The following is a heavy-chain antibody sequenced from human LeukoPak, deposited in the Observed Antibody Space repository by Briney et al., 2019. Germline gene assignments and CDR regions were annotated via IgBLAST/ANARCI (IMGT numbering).Heavy chain of an antibody. D-gene: IGHD3-16*01. V-gene: IGHV6-1*01. CDR2: TYHRSKWLV. J-gene: IGHJ4*02. Sequence: SQTLTLTCAISGDSVSGSSVAWNWIRQSPSRGLEWLGRTYHRSKWLVDYAESLKGRITINADTSKNQLSLQLHSVTPEDTAIYYCTRFYDTNSFDYWGQGTLVTVSS. CDR3: TRFYDTNSFDY. CDR1: GDSVSGSSVA.